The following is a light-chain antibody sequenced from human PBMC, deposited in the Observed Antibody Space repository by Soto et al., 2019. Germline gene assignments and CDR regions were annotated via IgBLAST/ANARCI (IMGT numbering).Light chain of an antibody. Sequence: QSVLTQPASVSGSPGQSITISCTGTSSDVGRYNLVSWYQQHPGKAPKLIIYEDIERPSGVSSRFSGSKSGNTASLTISGLQTEDEAHYYCCSYVGGTSVVFGGGTKLTVL. CDR3: CSYVGGTSVV. J-gene: IGLJ2*01. CDR2: EDI. CDR1: SSDVGRYNL. V-gene: IGLV2-23*01.